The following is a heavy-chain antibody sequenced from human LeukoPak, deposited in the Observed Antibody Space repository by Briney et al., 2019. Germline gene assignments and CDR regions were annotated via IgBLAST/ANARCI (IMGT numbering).Heavy chain of an antibody. V-gene: IGHV1-69*02. CDR3: ARPPLYSGSYDANAFDI. Sequence: SVKVSCKASGGTFSSYTISWVRQAPGQGLEWMGRIIPILGIANYAQKFQGRVTITTDESTSTAYMELSSLRSEDTAVYYCARPPLYSGSYDANAFDIWGQGTMVTVSS. D-gene: IGHD1-26*01. CDR1: GGTFSSYT. J-gene: IGHJ3*02. CDR2: IIPILGIA.